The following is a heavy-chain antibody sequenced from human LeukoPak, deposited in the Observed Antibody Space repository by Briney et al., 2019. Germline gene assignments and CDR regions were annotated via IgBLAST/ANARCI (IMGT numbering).Heavy chain of an antibody. CDR3: AKRYFGNYYFDY. CDR1: GFTFSSYG. D-gene: IGHD3-9*01. V-gene: IGHV3-30*02. J-gene: IGHJ4*02. Sequence: GGSLRLSCAASGFTFSSYGMHWVRQAPGKGLEWVAFIRYDGSNKYYADSVKGRFTISRDNSKNTLYLQMNSLRVEDAALYYCAKRYFGNYYFDYWGQGTLVTVSS. CDR2: IRYDGSNK.